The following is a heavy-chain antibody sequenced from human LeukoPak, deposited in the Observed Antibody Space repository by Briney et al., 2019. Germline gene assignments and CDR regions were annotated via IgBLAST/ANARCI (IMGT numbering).Heavy chain of an antibody. Sequence: SETLSLTCTVSGGSISPYYWSWIRQPPGKGLEWIGYVYYSGSTNYNPSLKSRVTMSVDASKNQFSLKLGSVTAADTAVYYCAEYISRSGTYNFDFWGQGTLVTVSS. CDR2: VYYSGST. CDR3: AEYISRSGTYNFDF. CDR1: GGSISPYY. J-gene: IGHJ4*02. V-gene: IGHV4-59*01. D-gene: IGHD5-24*01.